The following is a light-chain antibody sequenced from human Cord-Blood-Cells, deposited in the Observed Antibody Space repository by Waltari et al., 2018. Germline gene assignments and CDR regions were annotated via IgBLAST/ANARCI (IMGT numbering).Light chain of an antibody. J-gene: IGKJ1*01. CDR1: QSVLYSANNKNY. V-gene: IGKV4-1*01. CDR2: WAT. CDR3: QQYYSTPWT. Sequence: DIVMTQSPDSLAVSLGERATINGKSSQSVLYSANNKNYLAWYQQQPGQHPTRLMSWATTRESGFPDRFSGSGSGTDFTLTISSLQAEDVAVYYCQQYYSTPWTFGQGTKVEIK.